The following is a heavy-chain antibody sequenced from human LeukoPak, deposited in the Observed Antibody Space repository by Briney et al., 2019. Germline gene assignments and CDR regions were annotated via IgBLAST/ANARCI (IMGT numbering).Heavy chain of an antibody. V-gene: IGHV4-59*01. CDR2: LFHTRGA. CDR3: ARWTSCGGGCPILDF. Sequence: SETLSLTCSVSGGSISGYYWSWSRQPPGQGVEWIGNLFHTRGAWYKSSLKSRVTTSVDTSKNEFSLRLRSVTAADTAVYYCARWTSCGGGCPILDFLGQGVLVTVSS. D-gene: IGHD2-21*02. CDR1: GGSISGYY. J-gene: IGHJ4*02.